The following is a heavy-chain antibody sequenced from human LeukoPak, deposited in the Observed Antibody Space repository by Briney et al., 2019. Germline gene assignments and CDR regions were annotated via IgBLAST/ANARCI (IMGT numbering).Heavy chain of an antibody. CDR2: IYTSGST. Sequence: PSETLSLTCTVSGGSISSGSYYWSWIRQPAGKGLEWIGRIYTSGSTNYNPSLKSRVTISVDTSKNQFSLKLSSVTAADTAVYYCARLPHYWGQGTLVTVS. J-gene: IGHJ4*02. CDR3: ARLPHY. V-gene: IGHV4-61*02. CDR1: GGSISSGSYY.